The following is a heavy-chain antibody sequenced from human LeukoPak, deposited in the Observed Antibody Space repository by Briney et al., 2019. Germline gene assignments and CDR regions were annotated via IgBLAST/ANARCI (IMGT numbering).Heavy chain of an antibody. CDR1: GYSFTSYW. CDR3: ARIGAFWSGYHMAFYFDY. V-gene: IGHV5-51*01. Sequence: GESLKISCKGSGYSFTSYWIGWVRQMPGKGLEWMGIIYPGDSDTRYSPSFQGQVTISADKSISTAYLQWSSLKASDTAMYYCARIGAFWSGYHMAFYFDYWGQGTLVTVSS. CDR2: IYPGDSDT. J-gene: IGHJ4*02. D-gene: IGHD3-3*01.